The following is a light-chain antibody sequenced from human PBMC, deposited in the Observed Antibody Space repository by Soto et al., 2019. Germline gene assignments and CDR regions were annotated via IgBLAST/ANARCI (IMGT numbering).Light chain of an antibody. CDR2: AAS. Sequence: IQMTQSPSTLSASVGNRVTITCRASQGISSYLAWYQQKPGKARKLLIYAASTLQSGVPSRFSGSGSGTDFTLTISCMKSEDFATDYCQQYSVYWTFGQGTKVDIK. CDR1: QGISSY. CDR3: QQYSVYWT. V-gene: IGKV1-8*01. J-gene: IGKJ1*01.